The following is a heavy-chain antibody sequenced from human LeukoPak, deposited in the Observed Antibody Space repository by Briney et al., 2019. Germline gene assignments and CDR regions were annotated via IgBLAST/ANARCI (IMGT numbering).Heavy chain of an antibody. CDR2: IAATSGST. D-gene: IGHD1-26*01. V-gene: IGHV3-23*01. CDR3: ARGGVGAYFDY. CDR1: GFTFRNYA. Sequence: GGSLRLSCAASGFTFRNYAMNWVRQVPGKGLEWVSSIAATSGSTFYADSVKGRFTISRDNSKNTLYLQMNSLRAEDTAVYYCARGGVGAYFDYWGQGTLVTVSS. J-gene: IGHJ4*02.